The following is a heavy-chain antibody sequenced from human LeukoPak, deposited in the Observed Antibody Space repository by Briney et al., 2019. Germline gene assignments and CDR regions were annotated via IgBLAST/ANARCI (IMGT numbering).Heavy chain of an antibody. CDR1: GFTFSSYG. Sequence: GGSLRLSCAASGFTFSSYGMHWVRQAPGKGLEWVAVISYDGSNKYYADSVKGRFTISRDNSKNTLYLQMNSLRAEDTAVYYCARVKNTARDFDYWGQGTLVTVSS. J-gene: IGHJ4*02. CDR2: ISYDGSNK. V-gene: IGHV3-30*03. D-gene: IGHD5-18*01. CDR3: ARVKNTARDFDY.